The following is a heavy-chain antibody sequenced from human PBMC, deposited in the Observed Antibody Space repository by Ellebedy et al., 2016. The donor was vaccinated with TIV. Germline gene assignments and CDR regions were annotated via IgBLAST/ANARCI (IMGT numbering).Heavy chain of an antibody. D-gene: IGHD3-10*01. CDR3: ARDKGAMSTTLGSRFDY. CDR1: GFIFTNYR. Sequence: GGSLRLXCAASGFIFTNYRMSWVRQDPGKGLEWVANIKEDGSEKYYVDSVKGRFTISRDNAKNSLFLQMNSLRADDTAVYFCARDKGAMSTTLGSRFDYWGQGNLVSVSS. J-gene: IGHJ4*02. V-gene: IGHV3-7*01. CDR2: IKEDGSEK.